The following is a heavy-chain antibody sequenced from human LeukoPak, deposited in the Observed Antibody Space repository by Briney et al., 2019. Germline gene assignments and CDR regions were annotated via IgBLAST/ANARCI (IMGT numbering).Heavy chain of an antibody. CDR2: VSTNDGNT. CDR3: ARAVVYDNVWGSYPTDY. J-gene: IGHJ4*02. D-gene: IGHD3-16*01. Sequence: ASVKVSCKASGYTFTNYHIAWVRQAPGQGLEWMGWVSTNDGNTVYAQRLQGRVTMTTDTSTSVAYMELRSLTSDDTAVYYCARAVVYDNVWGSYPTDYWGQGTLVTVSS. V-gene: IGHV1-18*01. CDR1: GYTFTNYH.